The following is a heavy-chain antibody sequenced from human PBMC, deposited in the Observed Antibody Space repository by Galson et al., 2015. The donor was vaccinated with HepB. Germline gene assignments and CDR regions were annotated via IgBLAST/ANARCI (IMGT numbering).Heavy chain of an antibody. CDR3: ARYIPAADNFDY. CDR2: IYYSGST. CDR1: GGSISSYY. V-gene: IGHV4-59*01. Sequence: SEPLSLTCTVSGGSISSYYWSWIRQPPGKGLEWIGYIYYSGSTNYNPSLKSRVTISVDTSKNQFSLKLSSVTAADTAVYYCARYIPAADNFDYWGQGTLVTVSS. J-gene: IGHJ4*02. D-gene: IGHD2-2*01.